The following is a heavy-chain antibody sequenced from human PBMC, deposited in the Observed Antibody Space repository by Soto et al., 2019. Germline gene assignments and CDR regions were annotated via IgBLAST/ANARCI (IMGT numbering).Heavy chain of an antibody. CDR1: GYTFTSYD. CDR2: MNPNSGNT. CDR3: ARVGRYCISTSCYYAFDI. V-gene: IGHV1-8*01. D-gene: IGHD2-2*01. J-gene: IGHJ3*02. Sequence: GASVKVSCKASGYTFTSYDINWVRQATGQGLEWMGWMNPNSGNTGYAQKFQGRVTMTRNTSISTAYMELSSLRSEDTAVYYCARVGRYCISTSCYYAFDIWGQGTMVTVSS.